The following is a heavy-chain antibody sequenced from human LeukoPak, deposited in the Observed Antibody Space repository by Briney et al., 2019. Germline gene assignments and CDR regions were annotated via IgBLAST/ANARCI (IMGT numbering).Heavy chain of an antibody. CDR2: ISQDGTTT. V-gene: IGHV3-74*01. CDR3: AKSTVPNYYFDY. CDR1: GFTFSSYW. J-gene: IGHJ4*02. D-gene: IGHD4-17*01. Sequence: GGSLRLSCAVSGFTFSSYWMHWVRQAPGKGLVWVSVISQDGTTTSYADSVRGRFTVSRDNAKNTLYLQMNSLRAKDTAVYYCAKSTVPNYYFDYWGQGTLVTVSS.